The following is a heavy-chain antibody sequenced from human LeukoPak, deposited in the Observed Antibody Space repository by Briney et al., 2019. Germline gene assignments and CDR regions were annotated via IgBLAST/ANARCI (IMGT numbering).Heavy chain of an antibody. D-gene: IGHD3-22*01. J-gene: IGHJ4*02. Sequence: SETLSLTCTVSGGSISSYYWSWIRQPAGKGLERIGRIYTSGSTNYNPSLKSRVTISVDKSKNQFSLKLSSVTAADTAVYYCARDPGSGYYYRALDYWGQGTLVTVSS. CDR1: GGSISSYY. CDR2: IYTSGST. V-gene: IGHV4-4*07. CDR3: ARDPGSGYYYRALDY.